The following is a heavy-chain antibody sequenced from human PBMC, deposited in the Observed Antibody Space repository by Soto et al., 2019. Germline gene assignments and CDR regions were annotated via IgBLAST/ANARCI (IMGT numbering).Heavy chain of an antibody. CDR3: AKVRSSGSYYVNDAFDI. D-gene: IGHD1-26*01. CDR1: GFTFRNYN. V-gene: IGHV3-48*01. CDR2: ISIGGRTI. J-gene: IGHJ3*02. Sequence: GGSLRLSCAASGFTFRNYNMNWVRQVPGKGLEWVSHISIGGRTINYADSVKGRFTISRDDAENSLNLHMNSLRAEDTAVYYCAKVRSSGSYYVNDAFDIWGQGTMVTVSS.